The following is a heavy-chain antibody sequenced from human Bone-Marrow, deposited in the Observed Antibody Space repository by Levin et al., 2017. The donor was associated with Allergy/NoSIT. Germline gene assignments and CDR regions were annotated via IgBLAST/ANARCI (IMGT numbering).Heavy chain of an antibody. V-gene: IGHV5-51*01. CDR1: GYSFTSYW. Sequence: GGSLRLSCKGFGYSFTSYWIGWVRQMPGKGLEWMAIIYPGDSNTRYSPSFQGQVTVSADTSISTAYLQWSSLKASDTAIYYCARQARIAYFFDFWGQGTLVTVSS. D-gene: IGHD2/OR15-2a*01. CDR3: ARQARIAYFFDF. CDR2: IYPGDSNT. J-gene: IGHJ4*02.